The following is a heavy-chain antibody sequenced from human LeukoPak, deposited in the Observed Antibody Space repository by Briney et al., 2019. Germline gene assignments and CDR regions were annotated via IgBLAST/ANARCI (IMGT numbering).Heavy chain of an antibody. CDR3: AKVRVVFNWNYAYYFDD. D-gene: IGHD1-7*01. CDR2: ISGGGSDT. V-gene: IGHV3-23*01. CDR1: GFTFSTYG. Sequence: GGTLRLSCAASGFTFSTYGMHWIRQAPGKGLQWVSGISGGGSDTYYTKSVKGRFTISRDNSKNTLYLQMNSLRAEDTAVYYCAKVRVVFNWNYAYYFDDWGQGTLVTVSS. J-gene: IGHJ4*02.